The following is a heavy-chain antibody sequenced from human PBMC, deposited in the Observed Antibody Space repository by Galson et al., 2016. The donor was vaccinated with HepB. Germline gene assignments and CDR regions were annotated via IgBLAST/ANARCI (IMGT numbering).Heavy chain of an antibody. CDR2: IYYSGST. D-gene: IGHD5-18*01. CDR3: ARHKYSYGPCEH. J-gene: IGHJ1*01. V-gene: IGHV4-59*08. CDR1: GDSMSSHY. Sequence: ETLSLTCTVSGDSMSSHYCSWIRQPPGKGLEWIGYIYYSGSTNYNPSLKSRVTISADTSKTQFSLRVTSVTAADTAVYYCARHKYSYGPCEHWGQGSLVSVSS.